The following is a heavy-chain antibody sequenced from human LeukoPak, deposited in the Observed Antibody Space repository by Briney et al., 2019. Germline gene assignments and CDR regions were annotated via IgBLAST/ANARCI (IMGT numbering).Heavy chain of an antibody. CDR2: IIPIFGTA. V-gene: IGHV1-69*01. J-gene: IGHJ5*02. CDR3: ARGALRSNWFDP. Sequence: GSSVKVSCKASGGTFSSYAISWVRQAPGQGVEWMGGIIPIFGTANYAQKFQGRVTITADESTSTAYMELSSLRSEDTAVYYCARGALRSNWFDPWGQGTLVTVSS. CDR1: GGTFSSYA. D-gene: IGHD4-17*01.